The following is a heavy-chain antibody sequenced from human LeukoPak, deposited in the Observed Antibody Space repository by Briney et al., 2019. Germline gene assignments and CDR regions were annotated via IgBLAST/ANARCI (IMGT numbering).Heavy chain of an antibody. D-gene: IGHD3-10*01. CDR1: GFTFSDHY. Sequence: SGGSLRLSCAASGFTFSDHYMSWIRQAPGKGLECVSYISSGGRTTYYTDSVKGRFTISRDNAKNSLYLQMNSLRAEDTAVYYCARDYYGSGSYYTHVSLAFDIWGQGTMVTVSS. CDR2: ISSGGRTT. J-gene: IGHJ3*02. CDR3: ARDYYGSGSYYTHVSLAFDI. V-gene: IGHV3-11*04.